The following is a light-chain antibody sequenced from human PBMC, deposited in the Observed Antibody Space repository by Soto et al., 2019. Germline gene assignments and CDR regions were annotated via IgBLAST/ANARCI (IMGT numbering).Light chain of an antibody. CDR1: QVISNY. V-gene: IGKV1-27*01. CDR2: DAS. Sequence: DIQLTQSPSSLSASVGDRVTITCRASQVISNYVAWYQQRPGKAPNLLMYDASTLQSGVPSRFSGSGSGTDFTLIISSLQPEDVATYYCQSIKSAPRTFGQGTRVDIK. CDR3: QSIKSAPRT. J-gene: IGKJ1*01.